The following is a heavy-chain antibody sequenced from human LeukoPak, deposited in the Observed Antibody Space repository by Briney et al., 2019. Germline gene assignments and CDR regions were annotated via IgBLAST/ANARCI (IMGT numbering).Heavy chain of an antibody. CDR3: ARAGTGFLPTFDY. Sequence: GGSLRLSCAASGFTFSSYSMNWVRQAPGKGLEWVSSISSSSYIYYADSVKGRFTISRDNSKNTLYLQMNSLRAEDTAVYYCARAGTGFLPTFDYWGQGTLVTVSS. CDR1: GFTFSSYS. CDR2: ISSSSYI. V-gene: IGHV3-21*04. J-gene: IGHJ4*02.